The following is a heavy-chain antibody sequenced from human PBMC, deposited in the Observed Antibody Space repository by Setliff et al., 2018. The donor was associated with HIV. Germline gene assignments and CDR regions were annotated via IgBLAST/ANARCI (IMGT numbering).Heavy chain of an antibody. V-gene: IGHV4-34*01. CDR2: LSPSGTT. D-gene: IGHD4-17*01. CDR1: GGSFSNYY. J-gene: IGHJ4*02. Sequence: SETLSLTCTVYGGSFSNYYTNWIRQPPGKGLEWIGELSPSGTTRSNPSLQSRVTISLDTSNNQFSLKLTSVTAADTAMYYCASFFVTTVTNQDHWGQGTQVTVSS. CDR3: ASFFVTTVTNQDH.